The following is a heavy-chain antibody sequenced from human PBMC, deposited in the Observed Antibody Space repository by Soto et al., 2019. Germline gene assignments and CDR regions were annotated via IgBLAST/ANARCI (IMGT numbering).Heavy chain of an antibody. D-gene: IGHD1-26*01. J-gene: IGHJ4*02. CDR1: GFTFSSYG. CDR2: ISYDGSNK. V-gene: IGHV3-30*18. Sequence: GGSLRLSCAASGFTFSSYGMHWFRQAPGKGLEWVAVISYDGSNKHYADSVKGRFTISRDNSKNTLYLQMNSLRAEDTAVYYCAKDRGHSGSYDSYFDYWGQGTLVTVSS. CDR3: AKDRGHSGSYDSYFDY.